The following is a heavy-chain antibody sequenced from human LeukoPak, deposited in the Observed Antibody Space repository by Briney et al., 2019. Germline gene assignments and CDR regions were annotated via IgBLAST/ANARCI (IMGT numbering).Heavy chain of an antibody. CDR2: VNFGGHMA. CDR1: RFTFSDYS. V-gene: IGHV3-23*01. CDR3: AKKASRVPGNDAFDI. D-gene: IGHD4/OR15-4a*01. J-gene: IGHJ3*02. Sequence: GGSLRLTCVASRFTFSDYSMVWVRQAPGRGPEWVSGVNFGGHMADYAASVRGRFTISRDNSKNTVYLQMNSLRVDDTAVYFCAKKASRVPGNDAFDIWGQGMQVTVSS.